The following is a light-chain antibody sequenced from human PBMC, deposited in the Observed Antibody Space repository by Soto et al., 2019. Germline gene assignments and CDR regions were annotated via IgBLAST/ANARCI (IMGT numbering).Light chain of an antibody. CDR2: RAS. V-gene: IGKV3-15*01. J-gene: IGKJ1*01. Sequence: EIVMTQSPATLSVSPGERATLSCKASQSVSNNLAWYQQKPGQPPRLLIYRASTRATGIPVRFSGSGSGTDFTLTISSLQSEDFAVYYCQHYNYWPPWTFGQGTKVEIK. CDR1: QSVSNN. CDR3: QHYNYWPPWT.